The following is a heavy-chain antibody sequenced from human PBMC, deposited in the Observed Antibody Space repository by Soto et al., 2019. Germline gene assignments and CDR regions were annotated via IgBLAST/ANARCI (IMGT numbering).Heavy chain of an antibody. CDR3: AHSLGEDWFDP. Sequence: QITLKESGPTLVKSPQTLPLTCTFSGVSLTTSRVGVGWISQSPGMGLGWLALMYCDDDKRYSPSLKSRRTITKDTAQNTVVLMMTNMDHEDTATYDRAHSLGEDWFDPWGQGTLVTVSS. J-gene: IGHJ5*02. CDR2: MYCDDDK. V-gene: IGHV2-5*02. CDR1: GVSLTTSRVG. D-gene: IGHD3-16*01.